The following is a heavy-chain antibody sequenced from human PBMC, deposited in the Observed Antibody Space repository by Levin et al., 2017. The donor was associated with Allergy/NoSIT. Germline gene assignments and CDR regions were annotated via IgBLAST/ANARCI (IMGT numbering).Heavy chain of an antibody. J-gene: IGHJ5*02. Sequence: GLEWMGWISADNGNTNYAQKLQGRVTMTTDTSTSTAYMELRSLRSDDTAVYYCARGGYYGSGSHYFDPWGQGTLVTVSS. D-gene: IGHD3-10*01. V-gene: IGHV1-18*01. CDR2: ISADNGNT. CDR3: ARGGYYGSGSHYFDP.